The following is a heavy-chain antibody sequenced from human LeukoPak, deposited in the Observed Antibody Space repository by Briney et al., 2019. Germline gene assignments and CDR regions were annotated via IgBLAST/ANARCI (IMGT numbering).Heavy chain of an antibody. CDR1: GGSISSSSYY. CDR2: IYYSGST. D-gene: IGHD3-10*01. V-gene: IGHV4-39*07. J-gene: IGHJ6*03. Sequence: SETLSLTCTVSGGSISSSSYYWGWIRQPPGKGLEWIGSIYYSGSTYYNPSLKSRVTIPIDTSKNQFSLKLSSVTAADTAVYYCARLSGYYYHYMDVWGKGTTVTVSS. CDR3: ARLSGYYYHYMDV.